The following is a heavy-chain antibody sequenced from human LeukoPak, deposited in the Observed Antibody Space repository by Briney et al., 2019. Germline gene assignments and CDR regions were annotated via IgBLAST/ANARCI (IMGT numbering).Heavy chain of an antibody. Sequence: SETLSLTCTVSGGSIRSYYWTWIRQPAGKGLEWIGLIYTSGTTSYNPSLKSRVTMSLDTSKNQFSLSLTSVTAADTAMYYCAGNYYDSSGYSLWGQGTLVTVSS. D-gene: IGHD3-22*01. CDR2: IYTSGTT. J-gene: IGHJ4*02. CDR3: AGNYYDSSGYSL. CDR1: GGSIRSYY. V-gene: IGHV4-4*07.